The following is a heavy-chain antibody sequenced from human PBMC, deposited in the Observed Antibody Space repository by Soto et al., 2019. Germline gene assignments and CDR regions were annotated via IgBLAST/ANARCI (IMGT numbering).Heavy chain of an antibody. CDR1: GGTFSSYT. CDR3: ARLRGYSGYVDAFDI. D-gene: IGHD5-12*01. CDR2: IIPILGIA. V-gene: IGHV1-69*02. J-gene: IGHJ3*02. Sequence: ASVKVSCKASGGTFSSYTISWVRQAPGQGLEWMGRIIPILGIANYAQKFQGRVTITADKSTSTAYMELSSLRSEDTAVYYCARLRGYSGYVDAFDIWGQGTMVTVSS.